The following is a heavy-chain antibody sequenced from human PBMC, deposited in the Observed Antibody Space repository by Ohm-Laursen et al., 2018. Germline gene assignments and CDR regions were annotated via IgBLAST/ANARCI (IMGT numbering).Heavy chain of an antibody. Sequence: SLRLSCTASGFTFDDYGMHWVRQAPGKGLEWVSGVSSNSGSIVYADSVKGRFIVSRDNAKNSLFLQINSLRVEDTAVYYCARAGENWHQWYSYYGMDVWGPGTTVTVSS. D-gene: IGHD1-1*01. CDR1: GFTFDDYG. J-gene: IGHJ6*02. CDR3: ARAGENWHQWYSYYGMDV. V-gene: IGHV3-9*01. CDR2: VSSNSGSI.